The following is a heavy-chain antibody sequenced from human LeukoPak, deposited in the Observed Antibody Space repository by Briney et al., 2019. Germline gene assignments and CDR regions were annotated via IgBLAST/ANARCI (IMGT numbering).Heavy chain of an antibody. D-gene: IGHD6-13*01. CDR1: GFTSSSYS. V-gene: IGHV3-21*01. J-gene: IGHJ6*03. CDR3: ARGVSHIAAAGGDNYYYYYMDV. CDR2: ISSSSSYI. Sequence: PGGSLRLSCAASGFTSSSYSMNWVRQAPGKGLEWVSSISSSSSYIYYADSVKGRFTISRDNAKNSLYLQMNSLRAEDTAVYYCARGVSHIAAAGGDNYYYYYMDVWGKGTTVTVSS.